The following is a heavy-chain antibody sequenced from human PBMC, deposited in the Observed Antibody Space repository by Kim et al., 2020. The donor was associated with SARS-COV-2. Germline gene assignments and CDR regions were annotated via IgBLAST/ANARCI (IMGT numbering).Heavy chain of an antibody. Sequence: GGSLRLSCAASGFTFSSYDMHWVRQAPGKGLEWVSTIGTAGDTYYPGSVKCRFTISRENAKNSLYPQMNSLRAGDTAVYYCARAVSGSYFPAYYYYAMDVWGQGTTVTVSS. V-gene: IGHV3-13*04. J-gene: IGHJ6*02. D-gene: IGHD1-26*01. CDR3: ARAVSGSYFPAYYYYAMDV. CDR2: IGTAGDT. CDR1: GFTFSSYD.